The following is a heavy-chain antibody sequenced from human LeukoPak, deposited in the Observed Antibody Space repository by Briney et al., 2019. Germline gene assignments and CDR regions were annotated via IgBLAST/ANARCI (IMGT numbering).Heavy chain of an antibody. CDR1: GGSISSGGYY. J-gene: IGHJ3*02. CDR2: IYYSGST. Sequence: SQTLSLTCTVSGGSISSGGYYWSWIRQHPGKGLEWIGYIYYSGSTYYNPSLKSRVTISVDTSKNQFSLKLSSVTAADTAVYYCARGDFIVVVTATTQTDAFDIWGQGTMVTVSS. V-gene: IGHV4-31*03. D-gene: IGHD2-21*02. CDR3: ARGDFIVVVTATTQTDAFDI.